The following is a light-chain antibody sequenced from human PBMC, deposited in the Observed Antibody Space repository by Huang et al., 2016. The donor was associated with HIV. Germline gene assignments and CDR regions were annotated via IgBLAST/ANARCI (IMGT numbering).Light chain of an antibody. J-gene: IGKJ1*01. Sequence: DVQMTQSPPSLSASVGDRVTITCRANQAISKYLAWYQLTPGKVPKLRIYAASTLQSGVPSRFSGSGAGTQFTLTISSLQPEDVGIYFCQKYDSAPRTFGQGTRVELK. CDR1: QAISKY. V-gene: IGKV1-27*01. CDR2: AAS. CDR3: QKYDSAPRT.